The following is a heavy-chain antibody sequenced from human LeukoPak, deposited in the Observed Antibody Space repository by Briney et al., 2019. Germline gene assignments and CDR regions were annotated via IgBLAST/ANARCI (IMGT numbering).Heavy chain of an antibody. Sequence: SETLSLTCTVSGATLNTFYWSWLRQPPGKGLEWIGYIHYSGDINYNPSLKSRVTISAYTSKIQLSLKLSSVSAAGTAVYYCERVGCSGGSCYTDYWGQGTLVTVSS. J-gene: IGHJ4*02. CDR2: IHYSGDI. CDR1: GATLNTFY. CDR3: ERVGCSGGSCYTDY. V-gene: IGHV4-59*01. D-gene: IGHD2-15*01.